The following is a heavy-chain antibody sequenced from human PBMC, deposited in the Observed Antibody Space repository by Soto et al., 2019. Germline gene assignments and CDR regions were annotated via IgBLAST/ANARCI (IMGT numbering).Heavy chain of an antibody. D-gene: IGHD5-18*01. Sequence: QVQLQESGPGLVKPSGTLSLTCAVSGGSISSSNWWSWARQPPGKGLEWIGEIYHSGSTNYNPSLKSRVPIAVDTSKNQVSLKLSSVTAAATAVYSCARTLSDGYTGSYFDSWGQGTLVTVSS. CDR2: IYHSGST. CDR3: ARTLSDGYTGSYFDS. V-gene: IGHV4-4*02. J-gene: IGHJ4*02. CDR1: GGSISSSNW.